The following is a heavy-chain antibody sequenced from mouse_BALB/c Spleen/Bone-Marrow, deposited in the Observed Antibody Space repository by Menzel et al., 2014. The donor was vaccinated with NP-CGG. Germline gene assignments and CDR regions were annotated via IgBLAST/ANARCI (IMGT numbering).Heavy chain of an antibody. Sequence: QVQLKHSGAELVKPGASVKLSCKASGYTFTSYWMHWVKRRPGQGLEWIGEINPSNGRTNYNEKFKSKATLTVDKSSSTAYMQLSSLTSEDSAVYYCARGDGFAWFAYWGQGTLVTVSA. D-gene: IGHD3-3*01. V-gene: IGHV1S81*02. J-gene: IGHJ3*01. CDR1: GYTFTSYW. CDR3: ARGDGFAWFAY. CDR2: INPSNGRT.